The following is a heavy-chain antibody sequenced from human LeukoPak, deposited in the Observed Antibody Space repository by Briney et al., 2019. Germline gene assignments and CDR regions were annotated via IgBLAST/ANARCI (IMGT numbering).Heavy chain of an antibody. Sequence: GASVKVSCKASGYTFTGYYMHWVRQAPGQGLEWMGWINSNSGGTNYAQKFQGRVTMTRDTSISIAYMELSSLRSDDTAVYYCARYSSGRPPFDYWGQGTLVTVSS. D-gene: IGHD3-22*01. CDR3: ARYSSGRPPFDY. CDR2: INSNSGGT. J-gene: IGHJ4*02. CDR1: GYTFTGYY. V-gene: IGHV1-2*02.